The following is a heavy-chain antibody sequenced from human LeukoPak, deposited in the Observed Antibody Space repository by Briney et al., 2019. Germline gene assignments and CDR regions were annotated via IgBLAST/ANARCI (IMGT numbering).Heavy chain of an antibody. J-gene: IGHJ4*02. CDR3: ARDPRGPTGYDSPSRDTFDY. CDR1: GFTFSSYW. Sequence: GGSLRLSCAASGFTFSSYWMHWVRQAPGKGLVWVSRINSDGSSTSYADSVKGRFTISRDNAKNTLYLQMSSLRTEDTSLYYCARDPRGPTGYDSPSRDTFDYWGQGTLVTVSS. D-gene: IGHD3-22*01. V-gene: IGHV3-74*01. CDR2: INSDGSST.